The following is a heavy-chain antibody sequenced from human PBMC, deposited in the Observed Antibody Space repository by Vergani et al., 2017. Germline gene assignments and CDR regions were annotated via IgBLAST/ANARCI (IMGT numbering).Heavy chain of an antibody. V-gene: IGHV1-69*12. D-gene: IGHD1-14*01. CDR1: GDTFTSYA. CDR3: ARPTGLTTAPAA. J-gene: IGHJ5*02. Sequence: QVHLVQSGAEVKKPGSSVTISCKVSGDTFTSYAISWVRQAPGPGLAWMGGSIPFVTAPTFAQTFQGRVSITADGSTSTVYMELRGLRSQDTAVSYCARPTGLTTAPAAWGQGTLVTVSS. CDR2: SIPFVTAP.